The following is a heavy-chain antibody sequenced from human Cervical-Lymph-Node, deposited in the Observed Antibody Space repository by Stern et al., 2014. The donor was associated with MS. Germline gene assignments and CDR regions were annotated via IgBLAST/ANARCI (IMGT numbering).Heavy chain of an antibody. CDR1: GGTFSTYA. D-gene: IGHD1-20*01. CDR2: ITPIFGTV. V-gene: IGHV1-69*01. CDR3: AREYNWNDRFYGMDV. Sequence: QMQLVQSGAEVKKPGSSVKVSCKASGGTFSTYAISWVRQAPGQGLERMGGITPIFGTVNYAQKFQGRVTITADESTSTAYMELSSMRSEDTAVYYCAREYNWNDRFYGMDVWGQGTTVTVSS. J-gene: IGHJ6*02.